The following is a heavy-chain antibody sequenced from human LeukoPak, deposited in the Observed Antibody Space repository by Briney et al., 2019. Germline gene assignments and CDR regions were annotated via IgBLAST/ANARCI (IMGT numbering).Heavy chain of an antibody. CDR3: AAETDDY. CDR2: IYSGGGT. D-gene: IGHD2-21*02. Sequence: GGSLRLSCAASGFTLSSNYMSWVRQAPGKGLEWVSVIYSGGGTYYADSVKGRFTISRDNSKNTVYLQMNSLRAEDTAVYYCAAETDDYWGQGTLVTVSS. V-gene: IGHV3-66*01. J-gene: IGHJ4*02. CDR1: GFTLSSNY.